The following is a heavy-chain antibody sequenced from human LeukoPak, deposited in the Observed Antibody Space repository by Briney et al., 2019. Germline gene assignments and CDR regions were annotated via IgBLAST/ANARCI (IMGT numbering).Heavy chain of an antibody. CDR2: IYYSGST. J-gene: IGHJ4*02. CDR1: GYSISSSNW. CDR3: ASQPRLGYCSSTSCSFDY. Sequence: SDTLSLTCAVSGYSISSSNWWGWIRQPPGKGLEWIGYIYYSGSTYYNPSLKSRVTMSVDTSKNQFSLKLSSVTAVDTAVYYCASQPRLGYCSSTSCSFDYWGQGTLVTVSS. V-gene: IGHV4-28*01. D-gene: IGHD2-2*01.